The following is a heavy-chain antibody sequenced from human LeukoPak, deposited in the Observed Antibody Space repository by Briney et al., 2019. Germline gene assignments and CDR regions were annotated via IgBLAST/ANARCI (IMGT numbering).Heavy chain of an antibody. V-gene: IGHV3-21*01. CDR2: ISSSSSYI. Sequence: GGSLRLSCAASGFTFSSYSMNWVRQAPGKGLEWVSSISSSSSYIYYADSVKGRFTISRDNAKNSLYLQMNSLRAEDTVVYYCARALASRTPFDYWGQGTLVTVSS. J-gene: IGHJ4*02. CDR1: GFTFSSYS. CDR3: ARALASRTPFDY. D-gene: IGHD2-15*01.